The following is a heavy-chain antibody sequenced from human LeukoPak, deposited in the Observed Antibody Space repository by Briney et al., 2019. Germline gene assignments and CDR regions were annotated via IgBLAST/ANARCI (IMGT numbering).Heavy chain of an antibody. CDR1: GFTFSSYS. CDR3: ARQTYDSRGYYRY. J-gene: IGHJ4*02. Sequence: PGGSLRLSCAASGFTFSSYSMNWVRQAPGKGLEWVSSISSSSNSIYYADSVKGRYTISRDNAKNSLYLQMNSLRAEDTAVYYCARQTYDSRGYYRYWGQGTLVTVSS. D-gene: IGHD3-22*01. V-gene: IGHV3-21*01. CDR2: ISSSSNSI.